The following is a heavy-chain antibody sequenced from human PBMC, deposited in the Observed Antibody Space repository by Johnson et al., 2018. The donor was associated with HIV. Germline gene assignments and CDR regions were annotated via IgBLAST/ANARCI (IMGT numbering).Heavy chain of an antibody. V-gene: IGHV3-66*01. CDR1: GFTVSSNY. CDR3: ARVGASRFDAFHV. J-gene: IGHJ3*01. Sequence: VQLVESGGGLVQPGGSLRLSCAASGFTVSSNYMSWVRQAPGKGLEWVSIVYSGGNTYYTDSVQGRFTISRDNSKNTLYLQMNSLRAEDTAVYYCARVGASRFDAFHVWGQGTMVTVSS. D-gene: IGHD3-16*01. CDR2: VYSGGNT.